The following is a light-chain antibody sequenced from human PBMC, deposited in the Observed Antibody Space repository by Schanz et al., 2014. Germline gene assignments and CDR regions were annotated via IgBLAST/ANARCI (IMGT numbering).Light chain of an antibody. Sequence: DIQMTQSPSTLSASVGDRVTITCRASQSIGRWLAWYQQKPGKAPKLLIYDASSLESGVPSRFSGSGSGTEFTLTISSLQPDDFATYYCQQYNSNLGRTFGQGTKVEFK. CDR1: QSIGRW. J-gene: IGKJ1*01. V-gene: IGKV1-5*01. CDR3: QQYNSNLGRT. CDR2: DAS.